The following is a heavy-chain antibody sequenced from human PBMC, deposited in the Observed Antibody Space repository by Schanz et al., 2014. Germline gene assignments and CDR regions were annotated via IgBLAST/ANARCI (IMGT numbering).Heavy chain of an antibody. D-gene: IGHD1-7*01. Sequence: QVQLQESGPGLVKPSETLSLTCSVSGGSINNFYWGWIRQPPGKGLEWIGYIYYSGSTNYYPSLKSRVTISVDTSKSQFSLKLNSVTPADTAVYYCARGRGSDWNYGTLDYWGQGTLVTVSS. V-gene: IGHV4-59*01. CDR1: GGSINNFY. J-gene: IGHJ4*02. CDR2: IYYSGST. CDR3: ARGRGSDWNYGTLDY.